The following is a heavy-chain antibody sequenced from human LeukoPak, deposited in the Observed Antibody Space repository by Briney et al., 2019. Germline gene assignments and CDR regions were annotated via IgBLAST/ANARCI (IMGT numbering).Heavy chain of an antibody. CDR3: ARDRSSSGYYYDY. CDR1: GFTFSSYW. D-gene: IGHD3-22*01. CDR2: IKQDGSEK. Sequence: GGSLRLSCAASGFTFSSYWMSWVRQAPGKGLEWVANIKQDGSEKYYVDSVKGRFTISRDNAKNSPYLQMNSLRAEDTAVYYCARDRSSSGYYYDYWGQGTLVTVSS. J-gene: IGHJ4*02. V-gene: IGHV3-7*01.